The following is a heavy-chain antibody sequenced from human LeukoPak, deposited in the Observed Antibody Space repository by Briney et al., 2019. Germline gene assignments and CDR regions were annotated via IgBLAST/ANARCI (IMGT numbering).Heavy chain of an antibody. D-gene: IGHD2/OR15-2a*01. CDR2: LSYNSGTI. J-gene: IGHJ4*02. V-gene: IGHV3-9*01. CDR1: GFTFDDYA. Sequence: GGSLRLSCAASGFTFDDYAMSWVRQAPGKGLEWVAGLSYNSGTIGYAGSVKGRFTISKDNAKNTVYLQMNNLRAEDTAVYYCVSFYEAYWGRGTLVTVSS. CDR3: VSFYEAY.